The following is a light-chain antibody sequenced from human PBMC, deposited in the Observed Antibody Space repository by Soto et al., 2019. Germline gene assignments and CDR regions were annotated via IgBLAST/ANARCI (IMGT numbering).Light chain of an antibody. CDR3: SSYTVRVDPYV. Sequence: QSVLTQPASVSGSPGQSITISCSGSSSDVGNGYDSVSWYQQHPGKAPKLIIYEVTNRPSGVSSRFSGSKSGNTASLTISGLQAEDEADYYCSSYTVRVDPYVSGTGTKVTXL. CDR2: EVT. CDR1: SSDVGNGYDS. V-gene: IGLV2-14*01. J-gene: IGLJ1*01.